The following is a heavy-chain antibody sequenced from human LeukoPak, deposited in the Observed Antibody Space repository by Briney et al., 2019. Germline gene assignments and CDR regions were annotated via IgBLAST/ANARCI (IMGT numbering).Heavy chain of an antibody. Sequence: PGGSLRLSCAASGFTFSSYWMHWVRQAPGKGLVWVSRINTDGSSTSYADSVKGRFTISRDNAKNTLYLQMNSLRAEDTAVYYCARVSSNYDFWSGSLDRHGAFDIWGQGTMVTVSS. CDR3: ARVSSNYDFWSGSLDRHGAFDI. CDR1: GFTFSSYW. J-gene: IGHJ3*02. CDR2: INTDGSST. D-gene: IGHD3-3*01. V-gene: IGHV3-74*01.